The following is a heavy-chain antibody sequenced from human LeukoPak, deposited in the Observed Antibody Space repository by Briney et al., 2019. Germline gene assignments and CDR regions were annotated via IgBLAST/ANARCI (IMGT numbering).Heavy chain of an antibody. V-gene: IGHV4-39*07. D-gene: IGHD2-21*02. CDR1: GGSISSSIYY. J-gene: IGHJ4*02. CDR3: ASNTATVFDY. Sequence: SETLSLTCTVSGGSISSSIYYWGWIRQSPGKGLEWIGSIYYSGSTYYNPSLKSRVTLSVDTSKNQYSLKVTSVTAADTAVYYCASNTATVFDYWGQGALVTVSS. CDR2: IYYSGST.